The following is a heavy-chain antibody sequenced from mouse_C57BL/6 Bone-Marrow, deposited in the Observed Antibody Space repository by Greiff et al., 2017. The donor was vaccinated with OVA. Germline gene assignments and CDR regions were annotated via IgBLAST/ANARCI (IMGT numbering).Heavy chain of an antibody. Sequence: VQLQQSGTVLARPGASVKMSCKTSGYTFTSYWMHWVKQRPGQGLEWIGAIYPGNSDTSYNQKFKGKAKLTAVTSASTAYMELSSLTNEDSAVYYCTRAGEWLPRPFAYWGQGTLVTVSA. CDR1: GYTFTSYW. J-gene: IGHJ3*01. V-gene: IGHV1-5*01. CDR2: IYPGNSDT. CDR3: TRAGEWLPRPFAY. D-gene: IGHD2-2*01.